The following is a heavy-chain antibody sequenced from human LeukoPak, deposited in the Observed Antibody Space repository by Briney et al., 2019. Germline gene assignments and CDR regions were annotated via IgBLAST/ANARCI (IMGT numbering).Heavy chain of an antibody. Sequence: GGSLRLSCAASGFTFSSYAMHWVRQAPGKGLEWVAVISYDGSNKYYADSVKGRFTISRDNSKNTLYLQMNSLRAEDTAVCYCARDVGLRFLEWLLYHWGQGTLVTVSS. J-gene: IGHJ5*02. V-gene: IGHV3-30-3*01. CDR2: ISYDGSNK. CDR1: GFTFSSYA. CDR3: ARDVGLRFLEWLLYH. D-gene: IGHD3-3*01.